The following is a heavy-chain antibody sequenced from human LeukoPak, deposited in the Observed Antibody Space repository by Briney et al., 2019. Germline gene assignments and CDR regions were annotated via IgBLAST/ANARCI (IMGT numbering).Heavy chain of an antibody. CDR3: ARQVRAPGFFDY. Sequence: SETLSLTCTVSGGSISSSSYYWGWIRQPPGKGLEWIGSIYYSGSTYYNPSLKSRVTISVDTSKNQFSLKLSSVTAADTAVYYCARQVRAPGFFDYWRQGTLVTVSS. CDR2: IYYSGST. J-gene: IGHJ4*02. V-gene: IGHV4-39*01. D-gene: IGHD4/OR15-4a*01. CDR1: GGSISSSSYY.